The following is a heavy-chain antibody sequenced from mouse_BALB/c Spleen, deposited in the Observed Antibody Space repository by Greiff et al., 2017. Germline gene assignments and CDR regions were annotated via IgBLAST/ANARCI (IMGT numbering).Heavy chain of an antibody. CDR3: ARGDYYSSSYVYAWFAY. CDR2: ISYSGSN. J-gene: IGHJ3*01. V-gene: IGHV3-2*02. Sequence: VQLKESGPGLVKPSQSLSLTCTVTGYSITSDYVWNWIRQFPGTKLGWRGYISYSGSNSYNPSLKSRISIKRNTSKNQFFLLLNSVTTEDTATYYCARGDYYSSSYVYAWFAYWGQGTLLTVSA. D-gene: IGHD1-1*01. CDR1: GYSITSDYV.